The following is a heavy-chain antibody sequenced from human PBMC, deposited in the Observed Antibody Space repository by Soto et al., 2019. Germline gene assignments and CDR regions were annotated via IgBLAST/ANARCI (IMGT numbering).Heavy chain of an antibody. CDR1: GFTFSSYA. J-gene: IGHJ4*02. CDR2: ISGSGGST. V-gene: IGHV3-23*01. CDR3: AKDLVLYSSSSPHYFDY. Sequence: SLRLSCAASGFTFSSYAMSWVRQAPGKGLEYISVISGSGGSTYYADSVKGRFTTSRDNSKNTLYLQMNSLRAEDSATYYCAKDLVLYSSSSPHYFDYWGQGSLVTVSS. D-gene: IGHD6-6*01.